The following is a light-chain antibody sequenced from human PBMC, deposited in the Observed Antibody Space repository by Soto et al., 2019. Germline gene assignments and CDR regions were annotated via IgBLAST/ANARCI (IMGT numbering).Light chain of an antibody. Sequence: QSVLTQPPAVSAAAGQNVTIYCSGNSYNIGSNFVSWYKQFPGTAPKLVIYDNDQRPSGNPDRFSGSNSGTSASLGITGLQPGDEGGYYCGTWENILPPYSVFGGGTKLTVL. CDR3: GTWENILPPYSV. V-gene: IGLV1-51*01. J-gene: IGLJ3*02. CDR1: SYNIGSNF. CDR2: DND.